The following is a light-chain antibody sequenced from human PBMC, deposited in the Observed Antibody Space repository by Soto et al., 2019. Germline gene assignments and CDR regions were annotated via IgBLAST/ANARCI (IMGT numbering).Light chain of an antibody. CDR1: KSLRSY. CDR2: GAS. CDR3: QQYSNWPRA. Sequence: EIVMTQAPPTLSVSPGEEATLSCLARKSLRSYLAWYQQKPGQAPRLLIYGASTRATGIPARFSGSGSGTEFTLTISSLQSEDFAVYYCQQYSNWPRAFGQGTKVDI. J-gene: IGKJ1*01. V-gene: IGKV3-15*01.